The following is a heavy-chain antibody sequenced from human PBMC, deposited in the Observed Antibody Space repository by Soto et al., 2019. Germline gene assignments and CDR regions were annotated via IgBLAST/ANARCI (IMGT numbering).Heavy chain of an antibody. D-gene: IGHD3-22*01. CDR2: CIPIFGTA. CDR1: GGTFSRHA. V-gene: IGHV1-69*01. J-gene: IGHJ4*02. Sequence: QVQLVQSGAEVRKPGSSVKVSCKASGGTFSRHAITWVRQAPGQGLEWMGGCIPIFGTANHGQKFQGRVTIIADESTSTVYMELSSLRSEDTAMYYCARGWGYDSNDYYYAYWGQGTLVIVSS. CDR3: ARGWGYDSNDYYYAY.